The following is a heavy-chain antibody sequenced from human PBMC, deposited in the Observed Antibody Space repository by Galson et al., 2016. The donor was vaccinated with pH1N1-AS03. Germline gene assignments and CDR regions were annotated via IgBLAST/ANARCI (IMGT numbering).Heavy chain of an antibody. J-gene: IGHJ4*02. Sequence: SLRLSCAASGLIVSTNCMSWVRQAPGKGLEWVSNIYSAGTTYYADFVRGRFTISRDDSKNLLYLQMNSLRAEDTAIYYCAKAPLGSCTGALCYVFDYWGQGTLVTVSS. CDR3: AKAPLGSCTGALCYVFDY. V-gene: IGHV3-53*01. D-gene: IGHD2-8*02. CDR2: IYSAGTT. CDR1: GLIVSTNC.